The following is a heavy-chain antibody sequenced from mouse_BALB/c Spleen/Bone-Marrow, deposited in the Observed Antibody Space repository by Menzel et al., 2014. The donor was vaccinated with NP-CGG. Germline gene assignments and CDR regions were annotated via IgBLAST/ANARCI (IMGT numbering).Heavy chain of an antibody. Sequence: EVQLVESGGGLVQPGGSRKLSCAASGFTFSSFGMHWVRQAPEKGLEWVAYISSGSSTVYYADKVMGRFTISRDNPKNTLFLQMTSLRSEDTAMYYCARSGSSSSYFDYWGQGTTLTVSS. D-gene: IGHD1-1*01. CDR2: ISSGSSTV. CDR1: GFTFSSFG. CDR3: ARSGSSSSYFDY. J-gene: IGHJ2*01. V-gene: IGHV5-17*02.